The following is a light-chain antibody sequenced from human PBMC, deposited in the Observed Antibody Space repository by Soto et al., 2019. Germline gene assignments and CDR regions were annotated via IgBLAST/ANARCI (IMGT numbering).Light chain of an antibody. CDR2: WAS. CDR1: QSVLHTSNNKNY. CDR3: QQYYSAPWT. V-gene: IGKV4-1*01. J-gene: IGKJ1*01. Sequence: DIVMTQSPDSLPVSLGERASINCKSSQSVLHTSNNKNYLAWFQQKPGQPPRLLIYWASTRGSGVPDRFSGSGSGSDFTLTISSLQAEDVAFYSCQQYYSAPWTFGQGTRVEIK.